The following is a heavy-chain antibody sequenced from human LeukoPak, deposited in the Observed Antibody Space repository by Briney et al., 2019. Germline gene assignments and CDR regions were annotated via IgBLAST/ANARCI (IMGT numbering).Heavy chain of an antibody. CDR1: GYTFTSYA. V-gene: IGHV7-4-1*02. CDR3: ARVLGDCSSTSCYSYYYYYYYMDV. J-gene: IGHJ6*03. Sequence: GASVKVSCKASGYTFTSYAMNWVRQAPGQGLEWMGWINTNTGNPTYAQGFTGRFVFSLDTSVSTAYLQISSLKAEDTAVYYCARVLGDCSSTSCYSYYYYYYYMDVWGKGTTVTVSS. D-gene: IGHD2-2*01. CDR2: INTNTGNP.